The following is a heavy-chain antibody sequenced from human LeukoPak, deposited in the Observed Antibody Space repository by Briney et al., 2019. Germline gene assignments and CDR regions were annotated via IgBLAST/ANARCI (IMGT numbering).Heavy chain of an antibody. J-gene: IGHJ4*02. CDR3: AREHRDYEGSGYYVDY. V-gene: IGHV4-4*07. CDR1: GGSISGYY. D-gene: IGHD3-22*01. CDR2: IYNSGGT. Sequence: SETLSLTCTVSGGSISGYYWNWIRQPAGKGLEWIGRIYNSGGTDYNSSLRSRLTMSVDTSKSQFSLKLTSVTAADTAVYYCAREHRDYEGSGYYVDYWGQGTLVTVSS.